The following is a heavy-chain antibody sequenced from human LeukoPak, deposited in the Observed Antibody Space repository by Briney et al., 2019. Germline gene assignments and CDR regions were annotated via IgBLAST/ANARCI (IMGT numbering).Heavy chain of an antibody. CDR1: GGSFSGYY. D-gene: IGHD5-18*01. CDR2: INHSGST. CDR3: ARTRRGYSYGYAAGVFDY. J-gene: IGHJ4*02. V-gene: IGHV4-34*01. Sequence: SSETLSLTCAVYGGSFSGYYWSWIRQPPGKGLEWIGEINHSGSTNYNPSLKSRVTISVDTSKNQFSPKLSSVTAADTAVYYCARTRRGYSYGYAAGVFDYWGQGTLVTVSS.